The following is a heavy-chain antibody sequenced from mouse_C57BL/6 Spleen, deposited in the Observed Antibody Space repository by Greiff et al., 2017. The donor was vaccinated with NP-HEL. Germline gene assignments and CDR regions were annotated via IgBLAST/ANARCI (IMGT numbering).Heavy chain of an antibody. CDR2: IHPNSGST. V-gene: IGHV1-64*01. J-gene: IGHJ4*01. D-gene: IGHD1-1*01. CDR3: APYYYGSSSLYAMDY. Sequence: QVQLQQPGAELVKPGASVKLSCKASGYTFTSYWMHWVKQRPGQGLEWIGMIHPNSGSTNYNEKFKSKATLTVDKSSSTAYMQLSSLTSEDSAVYYGAPYYYGSSSLYAMDYWGQGTSVTVSS. CDR1: GYTFTSYW.